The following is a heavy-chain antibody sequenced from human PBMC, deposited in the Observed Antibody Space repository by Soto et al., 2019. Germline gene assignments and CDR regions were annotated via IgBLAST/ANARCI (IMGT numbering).Heavy chain of an antibody. Sequence: VASVKVSCKASGYTFTSYGISWVRQAPGQGLEWMGWISAYNGNTNYAQKLQGRVTMTTDTSTSTAYMELRSLRSDDTAVYYCARRVVPATILSRSYYYGMDVWGQGTKVTVSS. V-gene: IGHV1-18*04. D-gene: IGHD2-2*02. CDR2: ISAYNGNT. CDR1: GYTFTSYG. J-gene: IGHJ6*02. CDR3: ARRVVPATILSRSYYYGMDV.